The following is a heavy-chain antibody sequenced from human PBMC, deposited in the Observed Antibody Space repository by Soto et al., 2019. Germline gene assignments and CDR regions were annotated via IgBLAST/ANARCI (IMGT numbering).Heavy chain of an antibody. CDR3: ARAGADMAARWFDP. Sequence: EVQLVESGGGLVKPGGSLRLSCAASGFTFSSYSMNWVRQAPGKGLEWVSSISSSSSYIYYADSVKGRFTISRDNAKNSLYLQMNSLRAGDTAVYYCARAGADMAARWFDPWGQGTLVTVSS. CDR1: GFTFSSYS. D-gene: IGHD6-6*01. V-gene: IGHV3-21*01. J-gene: IGHJ5*02. CDR2: ISSSSSYI.